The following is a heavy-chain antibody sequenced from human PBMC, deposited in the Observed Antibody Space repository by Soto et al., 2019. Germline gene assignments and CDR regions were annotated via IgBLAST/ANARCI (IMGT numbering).Heavy chain of an antibody. J-gene: IGHJ3*02. CDR3: TTEGLVVVVAATRDAFDI. D-gene: IGHD2-15*01. CDR1: GFTFSNAW. CDR2: IKSKTDGGTT. Sequence: GGSLRLSCAASGFTFSNAWMSWVRQAPGEGLEWVGRIKSKTDGGTTDYAAPVKGRFTISRDDSKNTLYLQMNSLKTEDTAVYYCTTEGLVVVVAATRDAFDIWGQGTMVTVSS. V-gene: IGHV3-15*01.